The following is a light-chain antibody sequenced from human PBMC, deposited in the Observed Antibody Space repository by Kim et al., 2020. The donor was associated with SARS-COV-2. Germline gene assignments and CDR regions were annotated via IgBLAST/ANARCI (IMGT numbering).Light chain of an antibody. J-gene: IGKJ2*03. Sequence: SESDGDKVTITYRSTQSVTINLNWYQKRPGKAPRLLIYGASTLQGGVPSRFSGSGSGTGFTLTISSLQPEDFAIYYCQQTFSTQYSFGQGTKLEI. CDR3: QQTFSTQYS. CDR2: GAS. V-gene: IGKV1-39*01. CDR1: QSVTIN.